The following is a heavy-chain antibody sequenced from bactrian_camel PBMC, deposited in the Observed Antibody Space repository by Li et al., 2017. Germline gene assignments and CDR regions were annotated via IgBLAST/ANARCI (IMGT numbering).Heavy chain of an antibody. CDR1: GLTRGC. CDR3: AARSDVLCYSMNYPLVRTLYDF. J-gene: IGHJ4*01. Sequence: HVQLVESGGGSVQAGGSLRLSCAASGLTRGCMAWFRQTPGKEREGVASVEGVGDTDYANSVKGRFIVSKDNPKNTLYLQMNSLRPEDTAMYFCAARSDVLCYSMNYPLVRTLYDFWGQGTQVTVS. V-gene: IGHV3S55*01. D-gene: IGHD1*01. CDR2: VEGVGDT.